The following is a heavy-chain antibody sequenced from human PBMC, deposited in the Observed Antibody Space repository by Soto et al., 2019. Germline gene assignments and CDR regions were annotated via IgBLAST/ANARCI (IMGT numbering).Heavy chain of an antibody. V-gene: IGHV1-69*06. D-gene: IGHD3-10*01. CDR1: GGTFSSLA. Sequence: QVQLVQSGAEVKKPGSSVKVSCKASGGTFSSLAISWVRQAPGQGLEWMGGLVPVFGTANYAQKFQDRVTITADKPTSTSYMELSSLRSEDTAVYYCARSPGVFDYWGQGPLVTFSS. J-gene: IGHJ4*02. CDR3: ARSPGVFDY. CDR2: LVPVFGTA.